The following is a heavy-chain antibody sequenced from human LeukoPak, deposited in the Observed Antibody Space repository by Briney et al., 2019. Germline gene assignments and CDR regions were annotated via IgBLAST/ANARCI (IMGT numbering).Heavy chain of an antibody. Sequence: ASVKVSCKASGYTFTSYAMHWVRQAPGQRLEWMGWINAGNGNTKYSQKFQGRVTITRDTSASTAYMELSSLRSEDTAVYYCARGGDSGYAPFDYWGQGTLVSVSS. CDR2: INAGNGNT. J-gene: IGHJ4*02. CDR1: GYTFTSYA. CDR3: ARGGDSGYAPFDY. V-gene: IGHV1-3*01. D-gene: IGHD5-12*01.